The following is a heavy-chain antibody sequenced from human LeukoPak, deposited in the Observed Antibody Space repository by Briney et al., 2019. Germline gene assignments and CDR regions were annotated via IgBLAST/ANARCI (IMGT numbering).Heavy chain of an antibody. CDR2: INHSGST. CDR1: GGSFSGYY. J-gene: IGHJ2*01. CDR3: ARGTCSSTSCYMWYFDL. D-gene: IGHD2-2*02. Sequence: SETLSLTCAVYGGSFSGYYWSWIRQPPGMGLEWIGEINHSGSTNYNPSLKSRVTISVDTSKNQFSLKLSSVTAADTAVYYCARGTCSSTSCYMWYFDLWGRGTLVTVSS. V-gene: IGHV4-34*01.